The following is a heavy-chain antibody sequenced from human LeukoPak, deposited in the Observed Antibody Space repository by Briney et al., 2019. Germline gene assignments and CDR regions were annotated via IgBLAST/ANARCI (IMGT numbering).Heavy chain of an antibody. Sequence: ASVKVSCKASGYTFTSYGISWVRQAPGQGLEWMGWINTNTGNPTYAQGFTGRFVFSLDTSVSTAYLQISSLKTEDTAVYYCARDRTLFDYWGQGTLVTVSS. CDR3: ARDRTLFDY. CDR2: INTNTGNP. D-gene: IGHD1-14*01. CDR1: GYTFTSYG. V-gene: IGHV7-4-1*02. J-gene: IGHJ4*02.